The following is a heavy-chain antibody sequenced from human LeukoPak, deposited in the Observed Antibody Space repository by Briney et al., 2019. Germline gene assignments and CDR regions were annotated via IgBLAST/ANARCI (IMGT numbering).Heavy chain of an antibody. CDR2: IYYSAST. CDR1: GGSISSYY. V-gene: IGHV4-59*01. CDR3: ARVYSGYDSYFDY. D-gene: IGHD5-12*01. Sequence: PSETLSLTCTVSGGSISSYYWSWIRQPPGKGLEWIGYIYYSASTNYNPSLKSRVTISVDTSKNQFSLKLSSVTAADTAVYYCARVYSGYDSYFDYWGQGTLVTVSS. J-gene: IGHJ4*02.